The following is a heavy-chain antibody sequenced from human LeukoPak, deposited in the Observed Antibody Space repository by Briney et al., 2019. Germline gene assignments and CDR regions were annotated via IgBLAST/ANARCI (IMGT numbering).Heavy chain of an antibody. J-gene: IGHJ5*02. V-gene: IGHV3-23*01. CDR3: AKGIQLWFNWFDP. CDR2: ISGGGDVT. D-gene: IGHD5-18*01. CDR1: DFSFITYA. Sequence: GGSLRLSCAASDFSFITYAMSWVRQAPGKGLEWVSTISGGGDVTYYADSVKGRFTISRDNSKNTLYLQMNSLRAEDTAVYYCAKGIQLWFNWFDPWGQGTLVTVSS.